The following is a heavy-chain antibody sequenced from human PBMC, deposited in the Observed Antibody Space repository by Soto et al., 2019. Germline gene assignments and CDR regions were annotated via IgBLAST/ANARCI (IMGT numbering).Heavy chain of an antibody. CDR1: GDTFSSYT. V-gene: IGHV1-69*02. CDR2: IIPVLGVP. J-gene: IGHJ6*02. Sequence: QVQLVQSGAEVMKPGSSVKVSCRASGDTFSSYTITWVRQAPGQGLEWMGRIIPVLGVPNYAQKFRGRVTITADESRQTAYMDTGDLRSEATDVYYCARRRDGGTDCYHKYYYCLDVWGQGAAVTVAS. CDR3: ARRRDGGTDCYHKYYYCLDV. D-gene: IGHD2-21*02.